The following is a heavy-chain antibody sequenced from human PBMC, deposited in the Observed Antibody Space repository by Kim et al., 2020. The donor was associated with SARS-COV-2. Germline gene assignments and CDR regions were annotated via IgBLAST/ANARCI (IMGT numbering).Heavy chain of an antibody. Sequence: GGSLRLSCAASGFTFSSYSMNWVRQAPGKGLEWVSYISSSSIPIYYADSVKGRFTISRDNAKNSLYLQMNSLRDEDTAVYYCARGIKPPGYGHYFDYWGQGTLVTVSS. CDR1: GFTFSSYS. J-gene: IGHJ4*02. D-gene: IGHD5-18*01. CDR3: ARGIKPPGYGHYFDY. V-gene: IGHV3-48*02. CDR2: ISSSSIPI.